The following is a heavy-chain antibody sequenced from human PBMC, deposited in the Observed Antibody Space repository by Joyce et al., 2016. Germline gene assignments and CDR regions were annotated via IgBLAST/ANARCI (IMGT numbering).Heavy chain of an antibody. J-gene: IGHJ3*02. CDR1: GGSFSSYA. CDR2: IIPIFGPA. CDR3: ARDLRAPSTSNDAFDI. V-gene: IGHV1-69*01. Sequence: QVQLVQSGAEVKKPGSSVKVSCKASGGSFSSYAINWVRQAPGKGLEWMGGIIPIFGPANYAQKFQGRVTITADESTSTAYMELSSLKSEDTAVYYCARDLRAPSTSNDAFDIWGQGTMVTVSS.